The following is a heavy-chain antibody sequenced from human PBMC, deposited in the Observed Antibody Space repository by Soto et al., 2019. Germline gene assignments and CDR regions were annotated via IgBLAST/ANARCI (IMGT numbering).Heavy chain of an antibody. D-gene: IGHD3-3*01. V-gene: IGHV3-7*01. Sequence: GGSLRLSCAASGFTFSSYAMSWVRQAPGKGLEWVSDIKQDGSEKYYVDSVKGRFTISRDNAKNSLYLQMNSLRAEDTAVYYCARDDFWSGFIDDAFDCWGQGTRVTVSS. CDR3: ARDDFWSGFIDDAFDC. CDR1: GFTFSSYA. CDR2: IKQDGSEK. J-gene: IGHJ3*01.